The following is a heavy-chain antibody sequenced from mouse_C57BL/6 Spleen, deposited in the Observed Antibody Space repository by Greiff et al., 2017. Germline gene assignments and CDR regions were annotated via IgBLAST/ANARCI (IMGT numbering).Heavy chain of an antibody. CDR3: ARADGYDGYYAMDY. J-gene: IGHJ4*01. CDR2: ISSGGSYT. CDR1: GFTFSSYG. Sequence: EVKLVESGGDLVKPGGSLKLSCAASGFTFSSYGMSWVRQTPDKRLEWVATISSGGSYTYYPDSVKGRFTISRDNAKNTLYLQMSSLKSEDTAMYYCARADGYDGYYAMDYWGQGTSVTVSS. D-gene: IGHD2-2*01. V-gene: IGHV5-6*01.